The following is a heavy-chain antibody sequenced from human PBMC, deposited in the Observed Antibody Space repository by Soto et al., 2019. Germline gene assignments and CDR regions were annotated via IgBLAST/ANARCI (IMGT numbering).Heavy chain of an antibody. J-gene: IGHJ4*02. D-gene: IGHD2-15*01. V-gene: IGHV3-11*06. CDR3: ARATDYCSGGSCYYYFDY. Sequence: QVQLVESGGGLVKPGGSLRLSCAASGFTFSDYYMSWIRQAPGKGLEWVSYISSSSSYTNYADSVKGRFTISRDNAKNSLYLQMNSLRAEDTAVYYCARATDYCSGGSCYYYFDYWGQGTLVTVSS. CDR2: ISSSSSYT. CDR1: GFTFSDYY.